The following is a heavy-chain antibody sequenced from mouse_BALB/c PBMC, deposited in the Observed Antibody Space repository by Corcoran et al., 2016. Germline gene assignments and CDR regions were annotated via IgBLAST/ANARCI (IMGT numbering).Heavy chain of an antibody. Sequence: EVQLQQSGPGLVKPGASVKMSCNASGYTFSSYALHWVKQQPGQGLEWIGYIHPYNDGTKYNEKFKGKATLTSDKSSSTAYMELSSLTSEDSAVYYCARSVNYVNSYYWRQGTTLIFSS. V-gene: IGHV1S136*01. CDR1: GYTFSSYA. D-gene: IGHD2-1*01. CDR3: ARSVNYVNSYY. J-gene: IGHJ2*01. CDR2: IHPYNDGT.